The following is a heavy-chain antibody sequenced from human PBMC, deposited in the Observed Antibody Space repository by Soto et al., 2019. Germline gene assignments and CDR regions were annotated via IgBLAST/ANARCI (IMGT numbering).Heavy chain of an antibody. CDR3: ARQVHSLYRRDWYGDAFDF. J-gene: IGHJ3*01. Sequence: GESLKISCKGSGYGFTSYWIGWVRQMPGHGLEWMGIIYPGDSDTRYSPSFQGQVIISVDKSISTAYLQWSTLKASDTAMYYCARQVHSLYRRDWYGDAFDFWGQGTMVTV. V-gene: IGHV5-51*01. CDR2: IYPGDSDT. CDR1: GYGFTSYW. D-gene: IGHD3-9*01.